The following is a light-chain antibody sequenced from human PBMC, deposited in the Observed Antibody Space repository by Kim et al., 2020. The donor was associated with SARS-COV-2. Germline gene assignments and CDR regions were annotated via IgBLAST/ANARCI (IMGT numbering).Light chain of an antibody. CDR2: AAS. V-gene: IGKV3-20*01. J-gene: IGKJ2*01. CDR3: QQYGRSPGYT. CDR1: QSVSSNY. Sequence: SPVQRATLSCRASQSVSSNYLSWYQQKVGQAPRRLIYAASSRATCILDRCSGGRSHSDFTLTINGLEPDDFAVYYCQQYGRSPGYTFGQGTKLEIK.